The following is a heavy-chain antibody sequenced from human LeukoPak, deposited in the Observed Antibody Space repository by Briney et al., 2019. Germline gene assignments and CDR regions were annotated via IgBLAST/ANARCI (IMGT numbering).Heavy chain of an antibody. CDR2: IYFTGTGST. CDR1: GGSITSYY. J-gene: IGHJ3*02. CDR3: ARMSLLWFGELSGAFDI. D-gene: IGHD3-10*01. V-gene: IGHV4-59*08. Sequence: PSETLSLTCTVSGGSITSYYWSWIRQPPGKGLEWIGYIYFTGTGSTNYSPSLKSRVTISVDTSKNQFSLKLSSVTAADTAVYYCARMSLLWFGELSGAFDIWGKGTMVTVSS.